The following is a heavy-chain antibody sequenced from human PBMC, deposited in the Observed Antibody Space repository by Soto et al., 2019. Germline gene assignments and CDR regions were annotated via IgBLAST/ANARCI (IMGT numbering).Heavy chain of an antibody. CDR1: GKSFDNFA. J-gene: IGHJ4*02. CDR2: INVGDDKT. Sequence: QVQLVQSGAEVKKPGASVRLSCKVSGKSFDNFAVHWVRQTPGQRPEWMGRINVGDDKTKYSEKFQGRVIVSYDTSATTAYMELRALSSEDTAVYYCARAKYDYIGGSYQPFDQWAQGAQVTFAS. V-gene: IGHV1-3*01. CDR3: ARAKYDYIGGSYQPFDQ. D-gene: IGHD3-16*02.